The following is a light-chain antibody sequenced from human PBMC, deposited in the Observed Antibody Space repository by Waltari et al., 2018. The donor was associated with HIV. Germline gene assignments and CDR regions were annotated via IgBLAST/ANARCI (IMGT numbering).Light chain of an antibody. J-gene: IGLJ1*01. CDR1: RSDVGGYNY. Sequence: QSALTQPASVPGSPGQPITLSRTGTRSDVGGYNYVPWYQQHPGKAPKLMIYEVSNRPSGVSNRFSGSKSGNTASLTISGLQAEDEADYYCSSYTSSSTFYVFGTGTKVTVL. V-gene: IGLV2-14*01. CDR2: EVS. CDR3: SSYTSSSTFYV.